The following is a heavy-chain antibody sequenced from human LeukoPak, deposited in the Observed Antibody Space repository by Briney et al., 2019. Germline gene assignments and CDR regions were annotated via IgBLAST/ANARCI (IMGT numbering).Heavy chain of an antibody. CDR2: ISGSGGST. D-gene: IGHD1-26*01. CDR1: GFTFSSYG. V-gene: IGHV3-23*01. J-gene: IGHJ1*01. CDR3: AKDDFLTPTRNKVQWELLRPLFQH. Sequence: GGSLRLSCAASGFTFSSYGMSWVRQAPGKGLEWVSAISGSGGSTYYADSVKGRFTISRDNSKNTLYLQMNSLRAEDTAVYYCAKDDFLTPTRNKVQWELLRPLFQHWGQGTLVTVSS.